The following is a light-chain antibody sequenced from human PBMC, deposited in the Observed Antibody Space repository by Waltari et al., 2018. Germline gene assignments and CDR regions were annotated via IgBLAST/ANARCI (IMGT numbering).Light chain of an antibody. CDR2: GST. J-gene: IGLJ2*01. CDR1: GSHIRPGSD. V-gene: IGLV1-40*01. Sequence: QSVLTPPPSVSGAPGQRATLSRTGSGSHIRPGSDVHWYQQLPRAAPKLLIYGSTSRPLGVPDRFFGSTSGTSASLAITGLQAEDEADYYCQSYDTSLRVVFGGGTKLTVL. CDR3: QSYDTSLRVV.